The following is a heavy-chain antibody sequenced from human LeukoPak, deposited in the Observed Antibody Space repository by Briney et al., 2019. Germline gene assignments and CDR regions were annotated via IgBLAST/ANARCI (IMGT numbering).Heavy chain of an antibody. CDR2: INPNSGGT. CDR3: ASELRGYSYGWAFDI. J-gene: IGHJ3*02. D-gene: IGHD5-18*01. Sequence: ASVKVSCKASGYTFTGYYMHWVRQAPGQGLEWMGWINPNSGGTNYAQKFQGRITMTRDTSISTAYMELSSLRSEDTAVYYCASELRGYSYGWAFDIWGQGTMVTVSS. V-gene: IGHV1-2*02. CDR1: GYTFTGYY.